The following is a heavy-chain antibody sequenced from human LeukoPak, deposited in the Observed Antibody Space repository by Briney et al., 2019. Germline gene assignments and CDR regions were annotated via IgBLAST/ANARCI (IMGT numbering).Heavy chain of an antibody. J-gene: IGHJ5*02. Sequence: PGGSLRLSCAASGFTFSTYSMNWVRQAPGKGLEWVSSISRNSRYIYYADSMRGRFTISRDNAKNSLYLQMDSLRADDTAVYYCARSLPGEYNWFDPWGQGTLVTVSS. D-gene: IGHD3-10*01. CDR3: ARSLPGEYNWFDP. CDR1: GFTFSTYS. CDR2: ISRNSRYI. V-gene: IGHV3-21*01.